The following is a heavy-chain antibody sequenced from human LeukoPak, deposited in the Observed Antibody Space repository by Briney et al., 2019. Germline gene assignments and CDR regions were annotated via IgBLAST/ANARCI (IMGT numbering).Heavy chain of an antibody. J-gene: IGHJ6*03. V-gene: IGHV4-34*01. D-gene: IGHD5-18*01. Sequence: PSETLSLTCAVYGGSFSGYYWSWIRQPPGKGLEWIGEINHSGSTNYNPSLKSRVTISVDTFKNQFSLKLSSVTAADTAVYYCARGRRYGYGPGRDYYYYMDVWGKGTTVTVSS. CDR1: GGSFSGYY. CDR2: INHSGST. CDR3: ARGRRYGYGPGRDYYYYMDV.